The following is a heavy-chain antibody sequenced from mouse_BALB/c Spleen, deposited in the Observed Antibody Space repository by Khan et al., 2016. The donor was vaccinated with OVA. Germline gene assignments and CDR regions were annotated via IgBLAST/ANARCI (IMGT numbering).Heavy chain of an antibody. CDR1: GYSITSDYA. J-gene: IGHJ4*01. Sequence: EVQLQESGPGLVKPSQSLSLTCTVTGYSITSDYAWNWIRQFPGNTLEWMGYINYSGSTSYNPSLKSRISITRDTSKNQFFLQLTSVTTEDTATYYCASELGRYYAMDYWGQGTSVTVSS. D-gene: IGHD4-1*01. CDR3: ASELGRYYAMDY. CDR2: INYSGST. V-gene: IGHV3-2*02.